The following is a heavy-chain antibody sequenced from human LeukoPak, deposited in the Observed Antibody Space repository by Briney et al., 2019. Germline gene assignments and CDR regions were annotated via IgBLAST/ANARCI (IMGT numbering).Heavy chain of an antibody. CDR1: GYTFTEYY. D-gene: IGHD5-12*01. CDR3: ARVRHSCYEDYFDY. J-gene: IGHJ4*02. CDR2: INPNSGGK. V-gene: IGHV1-2*02. Sequence: ASVKVSCKSSGYTFTEYYMHWVRQAPGQGLEWMGWINPNSGGKNYAQKFQGRVTLTRDTSISTAYMELSRLRSDDTAIYYCARVRHSCYEDYFDYWGQGTLVTVSS.